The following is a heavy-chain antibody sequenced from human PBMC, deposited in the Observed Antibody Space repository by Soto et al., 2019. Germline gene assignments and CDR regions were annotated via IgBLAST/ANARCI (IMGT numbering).Heavy chain of an antibody. D-gene: IGHD5-12*01. CDR3: ARHSRRDGYNYEDY. Sequence: QITLKESGPTLVKPTQTLTLTCTFSGFSLSTSGVGVGWIRQPPGKALEWLALIYWDDDKRYSPSLKSSLTITKDTSKNQVVLTMTNMDPVDTATYYCARHSRRDGYNYEDYWGQGTPVTVSS. CDR1: GFSLSTSGVG. J-gene: IGHJ4*02. CDR2: IYWDDDK. V-gene: IGHV2-5*02.